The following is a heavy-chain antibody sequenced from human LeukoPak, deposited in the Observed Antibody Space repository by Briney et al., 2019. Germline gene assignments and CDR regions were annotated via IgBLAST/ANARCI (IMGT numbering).Heavy chain of an antibody. J-gene: IGHJ4*02. D-gene: IGHD6-13*01. Sequence: SETLSLTCAVYGGSFSGYYWSWIRQPPGKGLEWIGEINHSGSTNQKPSLKNRVTILVNTSKNQFSLKLSSVTAADTAVYYCARGGQIAAAVTRENDYWGQGTLVTVSS. CDR3: ARGGQIAAAVTRENDY. CDR1: GGSFSGYY. V-gene: IGHV4-34*01. CDR2: INHSGST.